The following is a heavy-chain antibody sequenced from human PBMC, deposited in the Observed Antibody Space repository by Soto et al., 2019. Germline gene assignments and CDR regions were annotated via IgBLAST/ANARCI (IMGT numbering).Heavy chain of an antibody. D-gene: IGHD1-1*01. CDR1: GYTLTELS. J-gene: IGHJ4*02. V-gene: IGHV1-24*01. CDR3: ATDLRYNLDVGTGY. CDR2: FDPEDGET. Sequence: GASVKVSCKVSGYTLTELSMHWVRQAPGKGLERMGGFDPEDGETIYAQKFQGRVTMTEDTSTDTAYMELSSLRSEDTAVYYCATDLRYNLDVGTGYWGQGTLVTVSS.